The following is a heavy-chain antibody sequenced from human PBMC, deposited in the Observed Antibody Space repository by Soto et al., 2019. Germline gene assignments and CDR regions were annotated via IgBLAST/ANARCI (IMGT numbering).Heavy chain of an antibody. CDR1: GFTFSSSA. CDR3: AAEHGGNIGGYYYYGMDV. Sequence: SVKVSCKTSGFTFSSSAVHWVRQARGHRLQWKGWIDVGSGNANYAQMLQERIGISRDMSTSTAYMELSSLRPEDTAVYYCAAEHGGNIGGYYYYGMDVWG. J-gene: IGHJ6*02. CDR2: IDVGSGNA. D-gene: IGHD2-15*01. V-gene: IGHV1-58*01.